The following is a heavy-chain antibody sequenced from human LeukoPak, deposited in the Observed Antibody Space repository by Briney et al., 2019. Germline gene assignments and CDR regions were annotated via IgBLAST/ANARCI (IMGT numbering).Heavy chain of an antibody. CDR3: ARDALKAAGSFDI. V-gene: IGHV3-64*01. D-gene: IGHD2-15*01. Sequence: RGSLRLSCAASGFTFSSYAMHWVRQAPGKGLEYVSAISSNGGSTYYANSVKGRFTISRDNSKNTLYLQMGSLRAEDMAVYYCARDALKAAGSFDIWAKGQWSPSLQ. CDR1: GFTFSSYA. J-gene: IGHJ3*02. CDR2: ISSNGGST.